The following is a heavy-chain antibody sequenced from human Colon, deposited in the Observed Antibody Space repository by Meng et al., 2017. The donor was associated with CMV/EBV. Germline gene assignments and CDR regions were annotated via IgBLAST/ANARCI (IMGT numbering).Heavy chain of an antibody. J-gene: IGHJ4*02. Sequence: GESLKISCTSSGFTFSSYWMRWVRQAPGKGLEWVANIKQEGSEKYYVDSVKARFTISRDNAKNSLYLQMNSLRAEDTAIYYCARDGVVVLGVTRDWGQGTLVTVSS. CDR3: ARDGVVVLGVTRD. CDR1: GFTFSSYW. V-gene: IGHV3-7*03. CDR2: IKQEGSEK. D-gene: IGHD2-15*01.